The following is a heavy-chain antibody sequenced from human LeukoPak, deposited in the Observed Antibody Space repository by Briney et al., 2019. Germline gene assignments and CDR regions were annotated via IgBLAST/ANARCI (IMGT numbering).Heavy chain of an antibody. CDR3: ARDRSGDDDFWSGYYTNYFDP. J-gene: IGHJ5*02. Sequence: SETLSLTCTVSGGSISSYYWSWIRQPPGKGLEWIGYIYYSGSTSYKPSLKSRVTISVDTSKNQFSLKLRSVTAADTAVYYCARDRSGDDDFWSGYYTNYFDPWGQGTLVTVSS. CDR1: GGSISSYY. D-gene: IGHD3-3*01. CDR2: IYYSGST. V-gene: IGHV4-59*01.